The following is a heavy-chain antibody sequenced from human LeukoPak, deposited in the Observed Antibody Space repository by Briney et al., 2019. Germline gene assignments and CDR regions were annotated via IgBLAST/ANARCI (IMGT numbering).Heavy chain of an antibody. J-gene: IGHJ4*02. CDR3: AKDDFDYGGVH. CDR1: GFTFSSYG. V-gene: IGHV3-30*18. D-gene: IGHD4-23*01. Sequence: PGGSLRLSCAASGFTFSSYGMHWVRQAPGKGLEWVAVISYDGSNKYYADSVKGRFTISRDNSKNTLYLQMNSLRAEDTAVYYCAKDDFDYGGVHWGQGTLVTVSS. CDR2: ISYDGSNK.